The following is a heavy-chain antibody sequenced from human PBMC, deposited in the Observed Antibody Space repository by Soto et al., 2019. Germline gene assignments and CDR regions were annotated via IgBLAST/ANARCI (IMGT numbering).Heavy chain of an antibody. CDR2: INPRGGST. CDR3: ARGSGSFVYGMDV. CDR1: GYTLSDYF. Sequence: QVQLVQSGAEVKKPGASVKVSCNASGYTLSDYFMHWVRQAPGQGIEWMGTINPRGGSTRYAQNCQGRVTMTSDTSTSTVYMELSSLRSDDTAVFYCARGSGSFVYGMDVWGQGTTVTVSS. V-gene: IGHV1-46*01. J-gene: IGHJ6*02. D-gene: IGHD3-10*01.